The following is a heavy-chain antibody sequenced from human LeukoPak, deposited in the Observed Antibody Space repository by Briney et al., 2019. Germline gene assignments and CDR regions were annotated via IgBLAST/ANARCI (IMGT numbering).Heavy chain of an antibody. CDR1: GYTFTRYG. Sequence: EASVKVSCKASGYTFTRYGMSWVRQAPGQGLEWMGWISAYNGNTNYAQKLQGRVTMTTDTSTSTAYMELRSLRSDDTAVYYCARGNYGSGSYRFDYWGQGTLVTVSS. D-gene: IGHD3-10*01. CDR3: ARGNYGSGSYRFDY. V-gene: IGHV1-18*01. CDR2: ISAYNGNT. J-gene: IGHJ4*02.